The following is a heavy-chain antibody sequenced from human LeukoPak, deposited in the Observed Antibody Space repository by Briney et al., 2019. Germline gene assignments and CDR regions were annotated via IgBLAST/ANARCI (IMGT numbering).Heavy chain of an antibody. D-gene: IGHD6-6*01. Sequence: PSETLSLTCTVSGGSISSYYWSWIRQPPGKGLEWIGYIYASGSTNYNPSLKSRVTISVDTSKNQFSLKLSSVTAADTAVYYCARNAYSSSSGGYYYYMDVWGKGTTVTVSS. CDR1: GGSISSYY. CDR3: ARNAYSSSSGGYYYYMDV. V-gene: IGHV4-4*09. J-gene: IGHJ6*03. CDR2: IYASGST.